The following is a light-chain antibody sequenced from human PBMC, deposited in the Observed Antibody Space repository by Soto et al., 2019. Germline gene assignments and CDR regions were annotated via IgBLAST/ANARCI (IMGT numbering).Light chain of an antibody. CDR3: SSYTSSSPLFV. V-gene: IGLV2-14*03. CDR2: DVT. J-gene: IGLJ1*01. CDR1: SNDVGGYGY. Sequence: QSALTQPASVSGSPGQSITISCTGTSNDVGGYGYVSWYQHYPGKAPKLIIYDVTNRPSGVSDRFSGSKSANTASLIISGLQAEDEADYFCSSYTSSSPLFVFGTGTKLTVL.